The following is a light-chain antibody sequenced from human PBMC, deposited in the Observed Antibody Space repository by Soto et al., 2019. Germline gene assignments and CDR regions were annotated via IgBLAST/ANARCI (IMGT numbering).Light chain of an antibody. CDR3: QQYGSAPLT. CDR1: QSVASSH. J-gene: IGKJ3*01. CDR2: DPS. V-gene: IGKV3-20*01. Sequence: EIVLTQSAGTLSLSPGERATLSCRASQSVASSHLAWYRQKPGQTPRLLIYDPSSRATGMPDRISGIGSGTDFTLTISRLEPEDFAVYYCQQYGSAPLTFGPGTKVDIK.